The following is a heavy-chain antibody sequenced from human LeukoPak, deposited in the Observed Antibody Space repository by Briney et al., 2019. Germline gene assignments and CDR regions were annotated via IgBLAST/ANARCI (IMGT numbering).Heavy chain of an antibody. CDR2: ISSSSSTI. CDR3: AREPSKGYYYDSSGQPLNDAFDI. Sequence: PSGGSLRLSCAASGFTFSSYIMNWIRQAPGKGLEWVSYISSSSSTIYYADSVKGRFTISRDNAKSSLYLQMNSLRDEDTAVYYCAREPSKGYYYDSSGQPLNDAFDIWGQGTMVTVSS. D-gene: IGHD3-22*01. CDR1: GFTFSSYI. V-gene: IGHV3-48*02. J-gene: IGHJ3*02.